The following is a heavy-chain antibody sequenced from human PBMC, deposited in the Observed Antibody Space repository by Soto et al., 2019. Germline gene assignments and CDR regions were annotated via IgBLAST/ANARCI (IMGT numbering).Heavy chain of an antibody. Sequence: EVQLVESGGGLVQPGGSLRLSCAASGFAFSSYSMNWDRQAPGKGLEWVSYISSTSSIMFYADSVKGRFTISRDNAKNSLYLQMYSLRVEDTAIYYCARDRIYAFDIWGQGTMVTVSS. CDR3: ARDRIYAFDI. CDR1: GFAFSSYS. V-gene: IGHV3-48*01. J-gene: IGHJ3*02. CDR2: ISSTSSIM.